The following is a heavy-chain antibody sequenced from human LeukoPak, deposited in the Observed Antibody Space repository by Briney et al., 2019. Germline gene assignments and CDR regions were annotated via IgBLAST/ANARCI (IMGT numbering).Heavy chain of an antibody. CDR1: GFTFSSYG. Sequence: GGSLRLSCAASGFTFSSYGMHWVRQAPGKGLEWVAVISYDGSNKYYADSVKGRFTISRDNAKNSLYLHMNSLRAEDTAVYFCARDRYGDYSFDYWGQGTLVTVSS. V-gene: IGHV3-30*03. D-gene: IGHD4-17*01. J-gene: IGHJ4*02. CDR2: ISYDGSNK. CDR3: ARDRYGDYSFDY.